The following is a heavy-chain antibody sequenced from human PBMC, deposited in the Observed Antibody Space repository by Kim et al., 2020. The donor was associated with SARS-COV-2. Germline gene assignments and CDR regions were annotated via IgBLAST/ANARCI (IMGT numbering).Heavy chain of an antibody. J-gene: IGHJ1*01. Sequence: GESLKISCKGSGYSFTSYWIGWVRQMPGKGLEWMGIIYPGDSDTRYSPSFQGQVTISADKSISTAYLQWSSLKASDTAMYYCARQDGYCGGDCYAGYFQHWGQGTLVTVSS. CDR1: GYSFTSYW. V-gene: IGHV5-51*01. CDR3: ARQDGYCGGDCYAGYFQH. CDR2: IYPGDSDT. D-gene: IGHD2-21*02.